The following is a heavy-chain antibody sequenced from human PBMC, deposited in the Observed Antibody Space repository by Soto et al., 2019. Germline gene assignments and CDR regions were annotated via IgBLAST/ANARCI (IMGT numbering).Heavy chain of an antibody. CDR2: INAGNGNT. V-gene: IGHV1-3*01. CDR3: ARAAVDTAMVWDYYYYYMDV. D-gene: IGHD5-18*01. Sequence: ASVKVSCKASGYTFTSYAMHWVRQAPGQRLEWMGWINAGNGNTKYSQKFQGRVTITRDTSASTAYMELSSLRSEDTAVYYCARAAVDTAMVWDYYYYYMDVWGKGTTVTVSS. CDR1: GYTFTSYA. J-gene: IGHJ6*03.